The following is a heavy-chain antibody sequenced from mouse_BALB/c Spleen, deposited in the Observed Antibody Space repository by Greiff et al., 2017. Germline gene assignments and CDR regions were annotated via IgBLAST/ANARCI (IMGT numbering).Heavy chain of an antibody. Sequence: EVNVVESGGGLVQPGGSRKLSCAASGFTFSSFGMHWVRQAPEKGLEWVAYISSGSSTIYYADTVKGRFTISRDNPKNTLFLQMTSLRSEDTAMYYCARDIITTVPYAMHYWGQGTSVTVSS. D-gene: IGHD1-1*01. J-gene: IGHJ4*01. CDR3: ARDIITTVPYAMHY. CDR2: ISSGSSTI. CDR1: GFTFSSFG. V-gene: IGHV5-17*02.